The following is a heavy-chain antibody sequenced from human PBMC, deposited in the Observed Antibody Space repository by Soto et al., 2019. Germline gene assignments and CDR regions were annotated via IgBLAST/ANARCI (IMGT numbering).Heavy chain of an antibody. CDR2: IIPIFGTA. CDR3: ARMPPNGIAVAGTDAFDI. V-gene: IGHV1-69*12. Sequence: QVQLVQSGAEVKKPGSSVKVSCKASGGTFSSYAISWVRQAPGQGLEWMGGIIPIFGTANYAQKFQGRVTITADESTSTAYMELSSLRSEDTAVYYCARMPPNGIAVAGTDAFDIWGQGTMVTVSS. D-gene: IGHD6-19*01. J-gene: IGHJ3*02. CDR1: GGTFSSYA.